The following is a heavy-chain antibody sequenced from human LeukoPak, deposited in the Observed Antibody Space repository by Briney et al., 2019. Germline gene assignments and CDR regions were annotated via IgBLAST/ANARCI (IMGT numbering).Heavy chain of an antibody. CDR1: GFTLSSYS. V-gene: IGHV3-21*06. Sequence: GGSLRLSCAVSGFTLSSYSMKWVRQAPGKGLEWVSSISSSSLYIYYGDSVKGRFTISRDNAKNSLSLQMNSLRAEDTAVYYCARRDHGDYGEEYWGQGTLVTVSS. D-gene: IGHD4-17*01. CDR2: ISSSSLYI. CDR3: ARRDHGDYGEEY. J-gene: IGHJ4*02.